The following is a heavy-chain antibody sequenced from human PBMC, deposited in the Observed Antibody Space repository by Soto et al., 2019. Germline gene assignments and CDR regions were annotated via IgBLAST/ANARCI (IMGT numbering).Heavy chain of an antibody. CDR1: GFTFSNAW. Sequence: PGRSLRLSCAASGFTFSNAWMSLVRQAQGKGLEWVGRIKGEADGGTTDYAAPVKGRITISRDHSKDTLYLQMNSLKTEDTAVYYCTTGLSNGYYNFDYWGQGTPVTVSS. CDR2: IKGEADGGTT. D-gene: IGHD2-21*01. CDR3: TTGLSNGYYNFDY. V-gene: IGHV3-15*01. J-gene: IGHJ4*02.